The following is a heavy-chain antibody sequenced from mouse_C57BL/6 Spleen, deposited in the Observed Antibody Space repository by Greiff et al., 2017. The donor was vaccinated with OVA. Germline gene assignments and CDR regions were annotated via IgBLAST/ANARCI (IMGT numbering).Heavy chain of an antibody. V-gene: IGHV1-74*01. CDR1: GYTFTSYW. D-gene: IGHD2-5*01. CDR2: IHPSDSDT. Sequence: QVQLQQPGAELVKPGASVKVSCKASGYTFTSYWMHWVKQRPGQGLEWIGRIHPSDSDTNYNQKFKGKATLTVDKSSSTAYMQLSSLTSEDAEVYYCAIEEIDSNYEGYAMDYWGQGTSVTVSS. J-gene: IGHJ4*01. CDR3: AIEEIDSNYEGYAMDY.